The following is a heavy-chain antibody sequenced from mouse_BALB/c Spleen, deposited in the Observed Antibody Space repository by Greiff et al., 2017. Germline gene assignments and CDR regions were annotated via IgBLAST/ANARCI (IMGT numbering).Heavy chain of an antibody. Sequence: EVQGVESGGGLVKPGGSLKLSCAASGFTFSSYAMSWVRQTPEKRLEWVASISSGGSTYYPDSVKGRFTISRDNARNILYLQMSSLRSEDTAMYYCASYGTSYYFDYWGQGTTLTVSS. V-gene: IGHV5-6-5*01. CDR3: ASYGTSYYFDY. J-gene: IGHJ2*01. CDR2: ISSGGST. D-gene: IGHD2-1*01. CDR1: GFTFSSYA.